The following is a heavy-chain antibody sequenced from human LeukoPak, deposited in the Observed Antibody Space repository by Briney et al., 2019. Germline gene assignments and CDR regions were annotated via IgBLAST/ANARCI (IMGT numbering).Heavy chain of an antibody. Sequence: GGSLRLSCAASGFTFSDYYMSWIRQAPGPGLEWVSYISSSGSTIYYADSVKGRFTISRDNAKNSLYLQMNSRRAEDTAAYFCARRHDYGDSWGQGTLVTVSS. CDR1: GFTFSDYY. CDR3: ARRHDYGDS. J-gene: IGHJ4*02. V-gene: IGHV3-11*01. CDR2: ISSSGSTI.